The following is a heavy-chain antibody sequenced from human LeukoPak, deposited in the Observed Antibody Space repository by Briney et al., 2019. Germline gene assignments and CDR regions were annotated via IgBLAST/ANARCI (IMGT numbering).Heavy chain of an antibody. CDR2: FDPEDGEK. J-gene: IGHJ4*02. CDR1: GYTLTELS. CDR3: ATDTRFDSGMDY. Sequence: ASVKVSCKVSGYTLTELSMHWVRQAPGKGGEGVGGFDPEDGEKIYAQKLQGRGNINEETSKDTAYMELSSLRSEDTAVYYCATDTRFDSGMDYWGQGTLVTVSS. V-gene: IGHV1-24*01. D-gene: IGHD1-26*01.